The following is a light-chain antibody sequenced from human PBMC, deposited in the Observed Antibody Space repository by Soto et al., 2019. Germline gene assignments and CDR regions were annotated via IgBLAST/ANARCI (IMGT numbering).Light chain of an antibody. CDR2: AVN. CDR1: SSDVGGYKY. J-gene: IGLJ2*01. V-gene: IGLV2-8*01. Sequence: QSALTQPASVSGSPGQSITISCTGTSSDVGGYKYVSWYQHHPGQAPKLMIHAVNSRPSGVPDRFSGSRSGNTASLTVSGLQAEDEADYYCSSFAGSPVVFGGGTKLTVL. CDR3: SSFAGSPVV.